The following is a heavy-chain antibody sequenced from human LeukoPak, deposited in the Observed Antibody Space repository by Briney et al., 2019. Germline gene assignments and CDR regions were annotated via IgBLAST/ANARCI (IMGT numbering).Heavy chain of an antibody. CDR3: AKEFYDLSYYYYMDV. V-gene: IGHV3-30-3*01. CDR2: ISYDGSNK. J-gene: IGHJ6*03. CDR1: GFTFSSYA. D-gene: IGHD3-3*01. Sequence: GSLRLSCAASGFTFSSYAMHWVRQAPGKGLEWVAVISYDGSNKYYADSVKGRFTISRDNSKNTLYLQMNSLRAEDTAVYYCAKEFYDLSYYYYMDVWGKGTTVTVSS.